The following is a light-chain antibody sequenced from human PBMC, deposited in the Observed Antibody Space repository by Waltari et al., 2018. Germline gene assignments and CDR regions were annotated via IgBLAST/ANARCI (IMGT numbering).Light chain of an antibody. CDR2: AVS. J-gene: IGLJ2*01. CDR1: SSDVGNYKC. CDR3: SSYAGSSKGV. V-gene: IGLV2-23*02. Sequence: QSALTQPASVSGSPGQSITISCTGTSSDVGNYKCVSWYQKHPGKAPKLIIYAVSKRPSGVSDRFSGSKSGDMASLTISGLQPEDEAEYFCSSYAGSSKGVFGGGTKVTVL.